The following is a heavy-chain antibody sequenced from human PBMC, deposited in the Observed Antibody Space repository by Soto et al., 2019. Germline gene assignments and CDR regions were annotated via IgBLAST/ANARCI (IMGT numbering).Heavy chain of an antibody. CDR3: ARGQGVAGYYYYGMDV. CDR2: INHSGST. D-gene: IGHD6-19*01. J-gene: IGHJ6*02. V-gene: IGHV4-34*01. Sequence: SETLSLTCAVYGGSFSGYYWSWIRQPPGKGLEWIGEINHSGSTNYNPSLKSRVTISVDTSKNQFSLKLSSVTAADTAVYYCARGQGVAGYYYYGMDVWGQGTTVTV. CDR1: GGSFSGYY.